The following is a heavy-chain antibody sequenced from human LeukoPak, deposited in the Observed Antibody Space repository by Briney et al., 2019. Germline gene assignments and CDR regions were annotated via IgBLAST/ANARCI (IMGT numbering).Heavy chain of an antibody. Sequence: ASVKVSCKASGYTFTSYYMHWVRQAPGQGLEWMGWISAYNGNTNYAQKLQGRVTMTTDTSTSTAYMELRGLRSDDTAVYYCARKLPDYGDLNNWFDPWGQGTLVTVSS. D-gene: IGHD4-17*01. V-gene: IGHV1-18*04. CDR1: GYTFTSYY. CDR3: ARKLPDYGDLNNWFDP. J-gene: IGHJ5*02. CDR2: ISAYNGNT.